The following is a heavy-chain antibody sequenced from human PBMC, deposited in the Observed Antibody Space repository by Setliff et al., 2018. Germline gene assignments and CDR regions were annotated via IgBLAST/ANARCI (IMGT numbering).Heavy chain of an antibody. CDR3: ASPAKAARPGYYYYYMDV. CDR2: INTNTGNP. CDR1: GYTFRSYA. D-gene: IGHD6-6*01. Sequence: GASVKVSCKASGYTFRSYAMNWVRQAPGQGLEWMGWINTNTGNPTYAQGFTGRFVFSLDTSVSTAYLQISSLKAEDTAVYYCASPAKAARPGYYYYYMDVWGKGTTVTVSS. V-gene: IGHV7-4-1*02. J-gene: IGHJ6*03.